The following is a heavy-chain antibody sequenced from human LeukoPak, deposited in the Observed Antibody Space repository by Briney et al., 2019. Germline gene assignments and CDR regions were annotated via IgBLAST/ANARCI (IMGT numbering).Heavy chain of an antibody. Sequence: GGSLRLSCAASGFTFSSYWMSWVRQAPGKGLEWVANIKQDGSEKYYVDSVKGRFTISRDNAKNSLYLQMSSLRADDTAVYYCVIDLGDYNDFWGQGTLVSVSS. J-gene: IGHJ4*02. CDR3: VIDLGDYNDF. CDR2: IKQDGSEK. V-gene: IGHV3-7*01. CDR1: GFTFSSYW. D-gene: IGHD2-15*01.